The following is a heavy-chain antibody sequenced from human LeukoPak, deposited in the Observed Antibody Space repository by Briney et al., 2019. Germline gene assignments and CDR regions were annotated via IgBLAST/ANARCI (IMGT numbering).Heavy chain of an antibody. D-gene: IGHD6-13*01. CDR3: ARDLGPDDSTWYDGY. CDR1: GFTFSSYA. J-gene: IGHJ4*02. V-gene: IGHV3-30-3*01. Sequence: PGRSLRLSCAASGFTFSSYAMHWVRQAPGKGLEWVAVISYDGSNKYYADSVKGRFTISRDNSKNTLYLQMNSLRAEDTAVYYCARDLGPDDSTWYDGYWGQGTLVSVSS. CDR2: ISYDGSNK.